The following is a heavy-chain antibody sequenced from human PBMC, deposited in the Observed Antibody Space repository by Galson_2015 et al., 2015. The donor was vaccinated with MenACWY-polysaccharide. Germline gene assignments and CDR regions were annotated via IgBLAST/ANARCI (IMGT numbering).Heavy chain of an antibody. CDR2: VHYDGRNE. V-gene: IGHV3-30*18. CDR3: AKSSTGSTRYLDN. J-gene: IGHJ4*02. Sequence: SLRLSCAASGFTFSIYGMHWVRQVPGKGLEWVAVVHYDGRNEYYGESVKGRFTISRDNSKNTLFLQMNSLRVEDTAVYYCAKSSTGSTRYLDNWGQGTLVTVSA. D-gene: IGHD1-1*01. CDR1: GFTFSIYG.